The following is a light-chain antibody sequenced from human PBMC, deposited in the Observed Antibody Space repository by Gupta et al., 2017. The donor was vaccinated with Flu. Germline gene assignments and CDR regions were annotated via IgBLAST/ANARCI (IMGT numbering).Light chain of an antibody. CDR2: AGS. V-gene: IGLV7-46*01. CDR3: LLSYSGPRWM. J-gene: IGLJ3*02. CDR1: TGAVTSGHY. Sequence: QAVVTQEPSLTVSPGGTVTLTCGSSTGAVTSGHYPYWFQQKPGQAPRTLIYAGSNKHIWTPARFSGSLLGGKAALTLSGAQPEDEAEYYCLLSYSGPRWMFGGGTKLTVL.